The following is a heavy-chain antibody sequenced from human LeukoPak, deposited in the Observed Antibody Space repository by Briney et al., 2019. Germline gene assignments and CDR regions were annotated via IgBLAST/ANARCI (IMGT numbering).Heavy chain of an antibody. CDR2: ISPDGIGT. V-gene: IGHV3-43*02. J-gene: IGHJ4*02. Sequence: GGSLRLSCVASGLNFDDSAVHWVRQAPGKGLEWVSLISPDGIGTFYADSVRGRFSISRDNRKHSLFLQMTSLRTEDTAMYYCVRESGKFDYWGQGTLVAVSS. CDR3: VRESGKFDY. CDR1: GLNFDDSA.